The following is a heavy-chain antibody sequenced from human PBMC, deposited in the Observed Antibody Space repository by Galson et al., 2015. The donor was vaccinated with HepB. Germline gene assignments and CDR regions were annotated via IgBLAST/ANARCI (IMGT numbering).Heavy chain of an antibody. CDR2: IYTNGST. D-gene: IGHD2-21*02. V-gene: IGHV4-61*02. CDR3: ARSRVYCGGDCLNDAFDI. CDR1: GGSISSGSYY. J-gene: IGHJ3*02. Sequence: TLSLTCTVSGGSISSGSYYWSWIRQPAGKGLEWIGRIYTNGSTNYNPSLKSRVTISVDTSKNQFSLKLSSVTAADTAVYYCARSRVYCGGDCLNDAFDIWGQGTMVTVSS.